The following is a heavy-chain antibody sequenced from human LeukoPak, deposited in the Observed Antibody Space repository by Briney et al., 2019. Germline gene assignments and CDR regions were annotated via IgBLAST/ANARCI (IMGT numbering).Heavy chain of an antibody. CDR2: IKQDGSEK. D-gene: IGHD3-22*01. Sequence: GGSLRLSCEASGFTFSSYWMSWVRQAPGKGLEWVANIKQDGSEKYYVDSVKGRFTISRDNAKNSLYLQMNSLRAEDTAVYYCASAHYYDSSGYYLNWFDPWGQGTLVTVSS. J-gene: IGHJ5*02. CDR1: GFTFSSYW. CDR3: ASAHYYDSSGYYLNWFDP. V-gene: IGHV3-7*01.